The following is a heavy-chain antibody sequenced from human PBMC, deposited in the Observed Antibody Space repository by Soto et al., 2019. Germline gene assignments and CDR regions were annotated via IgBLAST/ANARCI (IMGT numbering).Heavy chain of an antibody. CDR2: ISTSGAVT. J-gene: IGHJ5*02. Sequence: GGALSLACAASGFTFSSEAMTWVPQAPGKGLEWVAGISTSGAVTYSADSVKGRFTISRDNSKNTLFLQMNSLRAEDTAVYYCAKTHDNSGYHYGSWGQGPLVTVSS. D-gene: IGHD3-22*01. CDR1: GFTFSSEA. V-gene: IGHV3-23*01. CDR3: AKTHDNSGYHYGS.